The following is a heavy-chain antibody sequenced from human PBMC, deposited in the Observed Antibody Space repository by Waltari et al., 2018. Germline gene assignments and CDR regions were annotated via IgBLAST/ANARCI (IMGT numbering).Heavy chain of an antibody. CDR3: ARDLYDSSGYYDAFDI. D-gene: IGHD3-22*01. Sequence: QVQLQESGPGLVKPSQTLSLTCTVSGGSISSGCYYCSWIVKHTGKGLEWIGYIYYSGSTYYNPSLKSRVTISVDTSKNQFSLKLSSVTAADTAVYYCARDLYDSSGYYDAFDIWGQGTMVTVSS. V-gene: IGHV4-31*03. CDR2: IYYSGST. CDR1: GGSISSGCYY. J-gene: IGHJ3*02.